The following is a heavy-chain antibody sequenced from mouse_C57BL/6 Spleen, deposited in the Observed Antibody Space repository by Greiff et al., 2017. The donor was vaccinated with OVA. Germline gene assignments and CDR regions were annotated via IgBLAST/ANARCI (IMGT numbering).Heavy chain of an antibody. Sequence: VQLQQSGAELAKPGASVKLSCKASGYTFTSYWMHWVKQRPGQGLEWIGYINPSSGYTKYNQKFKDKATLTAEKSSSTAYMQLSSLTYEDSAVYYCARPLGSSFAWFAYWGQGTLVTVSA. CDR3: ARPLGSSFAWFAY. CDR1: GYTFTSYW. J-gene: IGHJ3*01. CDR2: INPSSGYT. D-gene: IGHD1-1*01. V-gene: IGHV1-7*01.